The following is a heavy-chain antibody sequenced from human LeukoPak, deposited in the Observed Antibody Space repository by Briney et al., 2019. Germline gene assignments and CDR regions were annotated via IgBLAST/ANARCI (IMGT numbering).Heavy chain of an antibody. CDR3: ARVYYYDSSGYYYVELFDY. CDR1: GYSFTSYW. CDR2: IYPGDSDT. Sequence: PGESLKISWKGSGYSFTSYWIGWVRQMPGKGLEWMGIIYPGDSDTRYSPSFQGQVTISADKSISTAYLQWSSLKASDTAMYYCARVYYYDSSGYYYVELFDYWGQGTLVTVSS. J-gene: IGHJ4*02. D-gene: IGHD3-22*01. V-gene: IGHV5-51*01.